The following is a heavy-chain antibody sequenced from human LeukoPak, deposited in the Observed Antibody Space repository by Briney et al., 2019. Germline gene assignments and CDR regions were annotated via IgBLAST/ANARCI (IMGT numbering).Heavy chain of an antibody. Sequence: GGSLRLSCAASGLTFTSYGMHWVRQAPGKGLEWVAVIWYDGSIKYYADSVKGRFTISRDNSKNTLYLQMNSLRAEDTAVYYCVREPYDSSGTEVPFDYWGQGTLVTVSS. D-gene: IGHD3-22*01. J-gene: IGHJ4*02. CDR2: IWYDGSIK. CDR3: VREPYDSSGTEVPFDY. CDR1: GLTFTSYG. V-gene: IGHV3-33*01.